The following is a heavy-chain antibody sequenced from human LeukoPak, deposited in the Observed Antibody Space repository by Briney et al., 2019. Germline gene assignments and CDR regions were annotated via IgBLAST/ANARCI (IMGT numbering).Heavy chain of an antibody. J-gene: IGHJ4*02. Sequence: PGGFLRLSCAASEFIVSRNYMNWVRQAPGKGLEWVSVIYRSGTTYYTDSVKGRFTISRDNSKNTLYLLMNSLRADDTAVYYCARGDDYFDYWGQGTLVTVSS. CDR3: ARGDDYFDY. CDR1: EFIVSRNY. CDR2: IYRSGTT. V-gene: IGHV3-53*01.